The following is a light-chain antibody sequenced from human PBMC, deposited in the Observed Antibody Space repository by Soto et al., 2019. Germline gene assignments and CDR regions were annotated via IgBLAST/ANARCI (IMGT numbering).Light chain of an antibody. Sequence: EKVMTQSPATLSVSPGERATLSCRASQSVSRNVAWYQQKPGQAPRLLIYDASTRATGIPARFSGSGSGADFTLTIYSLQSEAFAVYYCQQYKSWPPFGQGN. J-gene: IGKJ1*01. CDR1: QSVSRN. CDR2: DAS. CDR3: QQYKSWPP. V-gene: IGKV3-15*01.